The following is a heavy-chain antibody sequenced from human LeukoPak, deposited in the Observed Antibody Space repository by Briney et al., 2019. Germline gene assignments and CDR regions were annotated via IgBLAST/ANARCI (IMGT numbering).Heavy chain of an antibody. V-gene: IGHV3-23*01. Sequence: GGSLRLSCAASGFTFSSYAMSWVRQAPGKGLEWVSAISGSGGSTYYADSVKGRFTISRDNSKNTLYLQMNSLRAEDTAVYYCAKDHPHVLRYFDWLPHDYYYYYMDVWGKGTTVTVSS. CDR1: GFTFSSYA. CDR2: ISGSGGST. CDR3: AKDHPHVLRYFDWLPHDYYYYYMDV. D-gene: IGHD3-9*01. J-gene: IGHJ6*03.